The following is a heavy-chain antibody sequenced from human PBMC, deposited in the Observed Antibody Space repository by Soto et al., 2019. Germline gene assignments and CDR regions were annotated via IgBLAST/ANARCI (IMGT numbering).Heavy chain of an antibody. CDR2: IWYDGSNK. Sequence: GGSLRLSCAASGFTFSSYGMHWVRQAPGKGLEWVAVIWYDGSNKYYADSVKGRFTISRDNSKNTLYLQMNSLRAEDTAVYYCARDHRFIAVAGLNYWGQGTLVTVSS. V-gene: IGHV3-33*01. CDR3: ARDHRFIAVAGLNY. CDR1: GFTFSSYG. D-gene: IGHD6-19*01. J-gene: IGHJ4*02.